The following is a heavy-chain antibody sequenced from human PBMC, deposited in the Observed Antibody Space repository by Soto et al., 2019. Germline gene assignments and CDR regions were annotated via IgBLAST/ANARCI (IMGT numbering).Heavy chain of an antibody. Sequence: PGGSLRLSCAASGFTFSSYAMSWVRQAPGKGLEWVSAISGSGGSTYYADSVKGRFTISRDNSKNTLYLQMNSLRAEDKAVYYCAKDHRIIYDFWSGSNWFGPWGQGTLVTVSS. D-gene: IGHD3-3*01. CDR3: AKDHRIIYDFWSGSNWFGP. CDR2: ISGSGGST. CDR1: GFTFSSYA. J-gene: IGHJ5*02. V-gene: IGHV3-23*01.